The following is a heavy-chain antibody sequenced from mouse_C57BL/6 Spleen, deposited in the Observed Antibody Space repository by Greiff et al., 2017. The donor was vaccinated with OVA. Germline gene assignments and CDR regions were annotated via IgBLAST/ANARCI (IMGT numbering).Heavy chain of an antibody. CDR2: ISSGSSTI. J-gene: IGHJ2*01. CDR3: ARLDNYYFDY. Sequence: EVQLVESGGGLVKPGGSLKLSYAASGFTFSDYGMHWVRQAPEKGLEWVAYISSGSSTIYYADTVKGRFTISRDNAKNTLFLQMTSLRSEDTAMYYCARLDNYYFDYWGQGTTLTVSS. V-gene: IGHV5-17*01. D-gene: IGHD1-3*01. CDR1: GFTFSDYG.